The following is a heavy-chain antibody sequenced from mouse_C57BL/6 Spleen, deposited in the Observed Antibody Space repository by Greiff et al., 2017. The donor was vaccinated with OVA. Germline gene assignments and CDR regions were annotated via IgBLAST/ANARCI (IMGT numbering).Heavy chain of an antibody. D-gene: IGHD3-3*01. J-gene: IGHJ2*01. CDR3: ARGGLRDYFDY. Sequence: VQLQQSGAELVRPGTSVKMSCKASGYTFTNYWIGWAKQRPGHGLEWIGDIYPGGGYTNYNEQFKGKATLTADKSSSTAYMQFSSLTSEDSAIYYCARGGLRDYFDYWGQGTTLTVSS. CDR1: GYTFTNYW. CDR2: IYPGGGYT. V-gene: IGHV1-63*01.